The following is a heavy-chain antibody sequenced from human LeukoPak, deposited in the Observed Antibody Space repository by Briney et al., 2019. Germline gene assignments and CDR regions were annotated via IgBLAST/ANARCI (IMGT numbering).Heavy chain of an antibody. V-gene: IGHV3-48*04. Sequence: GGSLRLSCAASGFTFSSYSMNWVRQAPGKGLEWVSYISSSGSTIYYADSVKGRFTISRDNAKNSLYLQMNSLRAEDTAVYYCARVRCSGGSCLVNYWGQGTLVTVSS. CDR2: ISSSGSTI. CDR3: ARVRCSGGSCLVNY. CDR1: GFTFSSYS. D-gene: IGHD2-15*01. J-gene: IGHJ4*02.